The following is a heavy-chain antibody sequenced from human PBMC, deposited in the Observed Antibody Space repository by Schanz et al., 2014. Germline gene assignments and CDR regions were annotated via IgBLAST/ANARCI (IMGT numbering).Heavy chain of an antibody. CDR3: ARKVVATIGGYYDN. Sequence: EVQLLESGGGLVQPGGSLRLSCSASTFTFDHYAMTWVRQAPGKGLEWVALVSSDGNNGYYTDSVKGRFTISRDNAENTLFLQVISQRTKVTAVYYCARKVVATIGGYYDNWGQGTLVTVSS. CDR1: TFTFDHYA. D-gene: IGHD5-12*01. CDR2: VSSDGNNG. J-gene: IGHJ4*02. V-gene: IGHV3-23*03.